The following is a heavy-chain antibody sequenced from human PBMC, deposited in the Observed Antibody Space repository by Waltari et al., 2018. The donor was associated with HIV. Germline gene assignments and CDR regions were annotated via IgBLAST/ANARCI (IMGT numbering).Heavy chain of an antibody. CDR1: GFTFTRYW. V-gene: IGHV3-74*01. J-gene: IGHJ1*01. D-gene: IGHD3-10*01. CDR3: AKEAGDRGYFQH. Sequence: EVQLVESGGNLVQPGGSLRLSCAVSGFTFTRYWMHWVRQAPGKGLAWVSRINSDGSNIRYADSVKGRFTISRDNAKNTLYLQMNSLRDEDTAVYYCAKEAGDRGYFQHWGQGTLVTVSS. CDR2: INSDGSNI.